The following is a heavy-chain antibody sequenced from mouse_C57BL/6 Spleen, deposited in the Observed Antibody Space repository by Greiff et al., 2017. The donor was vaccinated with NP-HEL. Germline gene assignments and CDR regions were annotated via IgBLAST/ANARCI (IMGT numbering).Heavy chain of an antibody. CDR1: GYAFSSSW. CDR3: ARLQPRLDYAMDY. D-gene: IGHD3-2*02. J-gene: IGHJ4*01. V-gene: IGHV1-82*01. CDR2: IYPGDGDT. Sequence: QVQLQQSGPELVKPGASVKISCKASGYAFSSSWMNWVKQRPGKGLEWIGRIYPGDGDTNYNGKFKGKATLTADKSSSTAYMQLSSLTSEDSAVYFCARLQPRLDYAMDYWGQGTSVTVSS.